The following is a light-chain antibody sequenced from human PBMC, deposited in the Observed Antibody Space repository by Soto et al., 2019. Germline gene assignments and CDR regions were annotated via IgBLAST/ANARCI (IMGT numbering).Light chain of an antibody. CDR3: QQFGSSPLT. V-gene: IGKV3-20*01. J-gene: IGKJ4*01. CDR1: QSVRSSY. CDR2: GAS. Sequence: EILFTQSPGTLSLSLGERATLSCRASQSVRSSYLAWYQQKPGQAPRLLIYGASSRATGIPDRFSGSGSGTDFTLTINRLEPEDFAVYYCQQFGSSPLTFGGGTKVDIK.